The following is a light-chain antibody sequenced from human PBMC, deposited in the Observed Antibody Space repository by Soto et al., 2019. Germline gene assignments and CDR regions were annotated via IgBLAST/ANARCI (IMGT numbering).Light chain of an antibody. CDR1: QSISSW. CDR3: QQYKSYWT. CDR2: KAS. V-gene: IGKV1-5*03. J-gene: IGKJ1*01. Sequence: DIQMTQSPSTLSASVGARVTITCRASQSISSWLAWYQQKPGKAPKLLIYKASSLESGVPSRFSGSGSGTEFTLTISSLQPDDFATYYCQQYKSYWTFGQGTKVEI.